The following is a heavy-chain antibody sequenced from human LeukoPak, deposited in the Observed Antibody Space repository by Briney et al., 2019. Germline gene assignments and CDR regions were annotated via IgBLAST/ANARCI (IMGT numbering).Heavy chain of an antibody. CDR1: GGSISSYY. CDR3: ARHGSYYDFWSGYPFDY. J-gene: IGHJ4*02. Sequence: SETLSLTCTVSGGSISSYYWSRIRQPPGKGLEWIGYIYYSGSTNYNPSLKSRVTISVDTSKNQFSLKLSSLTAADTAVYYCARHGSYYDFWSGYPFDYWGQGTLVTVSS. D-gene: IGHD3-3*01. CDR2: IYYSGST. V-gene: IGHV4-59*08.